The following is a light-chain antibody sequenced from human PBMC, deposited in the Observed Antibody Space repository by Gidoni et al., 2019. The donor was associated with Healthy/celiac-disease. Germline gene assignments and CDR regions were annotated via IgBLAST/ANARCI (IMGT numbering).Light chain of an antibody. V-gene: IGLV2-23*02. CDR3: CSYAGSSTLV. Sequence: QSALTQPASVSGSPGQSITIPCTGTSSDVGSYNLVSWYQQHPGKAPKLMIYEVSKRPSGVSNRFSVSKSGNTASLTISGLQAEDEADYYCCSYAGSSTLVFGTGTKVTVL. CDR2: EVS. CDR1: SSDVGSYNL. J-gene: IGLJ1*01.